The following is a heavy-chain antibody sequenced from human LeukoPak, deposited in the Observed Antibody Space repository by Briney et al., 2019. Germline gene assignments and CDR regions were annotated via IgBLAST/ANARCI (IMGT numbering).Heavy chain of an antibody. V-gene: IGHV3-48*04. D-gene: IGHD1-14*01. CDR1: GFTFSSYS. Sequence: GGSLRLSCAASGFTFSSYSMNWVRQAPGKGLEWASYISSSGSTIYYADSVKGRFTISRDNAKNSLYLQMNSLRAEDTAVYYCARSWDRRNPEYWGQGTLVTVSS. CDR3: ARSWDRRNPEY. J-gene: IGHJ4*02. CDR2: ISSSGSTI.